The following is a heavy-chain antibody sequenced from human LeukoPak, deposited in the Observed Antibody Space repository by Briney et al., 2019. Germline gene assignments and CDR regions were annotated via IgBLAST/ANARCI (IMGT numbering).Heavy chain of an antibody. J-gene: IGHJ4*02. CDR3: ARDSGSGGIHGPGY. V-gene: IGHV1-69*01. CDR1: GGTFSSYA. D-gene: IGHD4-23*01. Sequence: ASVKVSCKASGGTFSSYAISWVRQAPGQGLEWMGGIIPIFGTANYAQKFQGRVTITADEPMSTAYMELSSLRSEDTAVYYCARDSGSGGIHGPGYWGQGTLVTVSS. CDR2: IIPIFGTA.